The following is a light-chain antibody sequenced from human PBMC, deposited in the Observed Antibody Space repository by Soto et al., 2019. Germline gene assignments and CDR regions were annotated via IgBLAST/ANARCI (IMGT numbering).Light chain of an antibody. CDR3: QSYDNILNGYV. CDR1: TSNIGASYD. V-gene: IGLV1-40*01. J-gene: IGLJ1*01. Sequence: QSVLTQPPSVSGAPGQTVTISCTGSTSNIGASYDVHWYQQLPGSAPNLLIYRDTHRPSGIPNRFSGSRSGTSASLAIFGLXPGDEADYYCQSYDNILNGYVFGTGTKVTVL. CDR2: RDT.